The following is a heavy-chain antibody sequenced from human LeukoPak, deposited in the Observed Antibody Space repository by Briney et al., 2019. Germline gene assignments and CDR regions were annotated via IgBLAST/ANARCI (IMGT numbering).Heavy chain of an antibody. CDR1: GFTFSGSA. CDR2: IRSEANSYAT. D-gene: IGHD3-22*01. Sequence: GGSLRLSCAASGFTFSGSAMHWVRQASGKGLEWVGRIRSEANSYATVYAASVKGRFTISRDDSKNTAYLQMNSLKTEDTAVYYCTTNSYYSDSSGYLYYFDYWGQGTLVTVSS. J-gene: IGHJ4*02. V-gene: IGHV3-73*01. CDR3: TTNSYYSDSSGYLYYFDY.